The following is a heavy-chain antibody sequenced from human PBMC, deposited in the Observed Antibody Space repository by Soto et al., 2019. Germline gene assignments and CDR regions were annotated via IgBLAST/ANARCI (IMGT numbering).Heavy chain of an antibody. CDR2: IIPIVGIT. V-gene: IGHV1-69*02. D-gene: IGHD2-21*02. Sequence: QVQLVQSGAEVKKPGSSVKVSCKASGGTFSSYTISWVRQAPGQGLEWMGRIIPIVGITKYAQKFQGRVTSTADKSTSTAYMELSSLRSEDTAGYYCARDDGLAYCGGDCYSWGQGTLVTVSS. CDR1: GGTFSSYT. CDR3: ARDDGLAYCGGDCYS. J-gene: IGHJ4*02.